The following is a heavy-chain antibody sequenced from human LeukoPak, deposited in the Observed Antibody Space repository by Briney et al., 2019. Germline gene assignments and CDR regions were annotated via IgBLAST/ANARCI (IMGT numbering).Heavy chain of an antibody. Sequence: GGSLRLSCAASGFTFSSYAMHWVRQVPGKGLEWVAVISYDGSNEYYADSVKGRFTISRDNSKNTLYLQMNSLRAADTAVYYCARDKGTSYPSSFDYWGQGTLVTVSS. V-gene: IGHV3-30*04. J-gene: IGHJ4*02. CDR2: ISYDGSNE. CDR3: ARDKGTSYPSSFDY. D-gene: IGHD6-6*01. CDR1: GFTFSSYA.